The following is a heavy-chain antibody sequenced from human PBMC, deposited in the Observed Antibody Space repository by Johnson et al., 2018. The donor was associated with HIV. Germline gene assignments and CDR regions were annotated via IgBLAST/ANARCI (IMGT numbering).Heavy chain of an antibody. V-gene: IGHV3-74*03. D-gene: IGHD4-17*01. CDR1: GYIFRNYW. CDR2: IYSDGSDT. Sequence: VQLVESGGVVAQPGGSLRLSCAASGYIFRNYWMHWVRQAPGKGLVWVARIYSDGSDTAYADSVKGRFTISRDNAKKTLYLQMNSLRAEDTAVYYCASYGDYKSSDAFAIWGQGTMVTVSS. CDR3: ASYGDYKSSDAFAI. J-gene: IGHJ3*02.